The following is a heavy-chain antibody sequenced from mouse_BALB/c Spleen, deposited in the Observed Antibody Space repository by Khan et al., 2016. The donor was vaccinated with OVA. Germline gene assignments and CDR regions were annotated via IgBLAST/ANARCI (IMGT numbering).Heavy chain of an antibody. J-gene: IGHJ2*01. CDR2: ITSGGSYT. V-gene: IGHV5-6-4*01. Sequence: EVQLVESGGGLVKPGGSLKLSCAASGFAFSSYSMSWVRQTPKKRLEWVATITSGGSYTYYPDSVRGRFTISRANAKNTLYLQMSSLKSEDTAMYYCTRDRNYYGSSFYFDYWGQGTTLTVSS. D-gene: IGHD1-1*01. CDR3: TRDRNYYGSSFYFDY. CDR1: GFAFSSYS.